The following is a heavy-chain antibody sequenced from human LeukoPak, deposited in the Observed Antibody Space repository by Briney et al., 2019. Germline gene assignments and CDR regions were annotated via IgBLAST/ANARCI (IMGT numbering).Heavy chain of an antibody. CDR1: GYTFTSYG. V-gene: IGHV1-18*01. J-gene: IGHJ4*02. Sequence: GASVKVSCRASGYTFTSYGISWVRQAPGQGLEGRGWISAYNGTTNNAQKLQGRVTMTTDTSTSTDYMELRSLRSDDTAVYYCARVYDFWSGYHGYFDYWGQGTLVTVSS. CDR2: ISAYNGTT. D-gene: IGHD3-3*01. CDR3: ARVYDFWSGYHGYFDY.